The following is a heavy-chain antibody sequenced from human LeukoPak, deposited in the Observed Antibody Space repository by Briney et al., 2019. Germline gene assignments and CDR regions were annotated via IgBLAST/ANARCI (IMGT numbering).Heavy chain of an antibody. CDR3: ARLVGLSTTASY. V-gene: IGHV1-2*02. CDR2: INPTSGGT. J-gene: IGHJ4*02. Sequence: GASVKVSCKASGYTFIGYYLHWGREAPGQGLEWMGWINPTSGGTNYAQKFQDRVTMTRDTSINTAYMELSRLTSDDTAVYYCARLVGLSTTASYWGQGTLVIVSS. D-gene: IGHD5/OR15-5a*01. CDR1: GYTFIGYY.